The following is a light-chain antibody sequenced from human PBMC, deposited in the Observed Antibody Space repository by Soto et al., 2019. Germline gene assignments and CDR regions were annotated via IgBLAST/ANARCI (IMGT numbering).Light chain of an antibody. CDR1: SSNIGNNY. CDR3: GTWDSSLSVWV. J-gene: IGLJ3*02. CDR2: DNN. Sequence: QSVLTQPPSVSGAPGQKVTISCSGSSSNIGNNYVSWYQQLPGTAPKLLIYDNNKRPSGIPDRFSGSKSGTSATLGITGLQTGDEADYYCGTWDSSLSVWVFGGGTKLTVL. V-gene: IGLV1-51*01.